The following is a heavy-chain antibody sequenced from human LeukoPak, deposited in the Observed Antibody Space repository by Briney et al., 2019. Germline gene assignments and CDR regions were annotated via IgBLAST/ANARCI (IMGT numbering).Heavy chain of an antibody. V-gene: IGHV3-49*04. CDR2: IRSKAYGGTT. CDR3: TRAPLYDPGLNDAFDI. J-gene: IGHJ3*02. D-gene: IGHD3-22*01. CDR1: GFTFSSYE. Sequence: PGGSLRLSCAASGFTFSSYEMNWVRQAPGKGLEWVGFIRSKAYGGTTEYAASVKGRFTISRDDSKSIAYLQMNSLKTEDTAVYYCTRAPLYDPGLNDAFDIWGQGTMVTVSS.